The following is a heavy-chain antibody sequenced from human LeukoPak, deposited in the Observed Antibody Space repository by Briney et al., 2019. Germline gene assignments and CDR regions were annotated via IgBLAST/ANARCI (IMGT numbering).Heavy chain of an antibody. Sequence: PGGSLRLSCAASGFTFSVYWMTWVRQAPGKGLEWVATIDQYGGQQYYVDSVKGRFTISRDNAENSLFLQMNSLRAEDTAVYYCANGMGGTKNGYLLDWGQGTLVTVSS. D-gene: IGHD1-26*01. CDR2: IDQYGGQQ. CDR3: ANGMGGTKNGYLLD. CDR1: GFTFSVYW. V-gene: IGHV3-7*05. J-gene: IGHJ1*01.